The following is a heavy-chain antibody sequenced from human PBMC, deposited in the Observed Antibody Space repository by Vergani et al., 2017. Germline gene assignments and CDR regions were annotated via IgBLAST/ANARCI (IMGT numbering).Heavy chain of an antibody. CDR1: GFTFSSYS. Sequence: EVQLVESGGGLVKPGGSLRLSCAASGFTFSSYSMNWVRQAPGKGLEWVSSISSSSSYIYYADSVKGRFTISRDNAKNSLYLQMDSLRAEDTAVNYCAGDSGIDYIWGTYELYYFDYWGQGTLVTVSS. V-gene: IGHV3-21*01. CDR3: AGDSGIDYIWGTYELYYFDY. D-gene: IGHD3-16*01. J-gene: IGHJ4*02. CDR2: ISSSSSYI.